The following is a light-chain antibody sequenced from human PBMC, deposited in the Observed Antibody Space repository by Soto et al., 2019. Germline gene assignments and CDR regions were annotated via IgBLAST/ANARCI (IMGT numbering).Light chain of an antibody. Sequence: IVLTQSPGTLSLSPGERATLSCRASQSVSSTYLAWYQQKPGRAPRLLIDDASSRATGIPDRFSGSGSGTHFTLTISRLEPEDFPVYYCQQFSSTPWTFCQGTEVEI. CDR2: DAS. V-gene: IGKV3-20*01. J-gene: IGKJ1*01. CDR1: QSVSSTY. CDR3: QQFSSTPWT.